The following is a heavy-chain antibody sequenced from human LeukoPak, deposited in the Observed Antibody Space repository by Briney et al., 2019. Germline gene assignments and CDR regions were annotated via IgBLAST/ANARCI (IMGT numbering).Heavy chain of an antibody. V-gene: IGHV1-2*02. CDR2: INLNSGGT. Sequence: GASVKVSCKASGYTFTDYYKHWVRQAPGQGLEWMGWINLNSGGTNFAQRFQGRVTMTRDTSISTAYMDLSRLISDDTAVYYRARDAGYCTGGSCWDFDRWGQGTLVTVSS. D-gene: IGHD2-15*01. J-gene: IGHJ4*02. CDR3: ARDAGYCTGGSCWDFDR. CDR1: GYTFTDYY.